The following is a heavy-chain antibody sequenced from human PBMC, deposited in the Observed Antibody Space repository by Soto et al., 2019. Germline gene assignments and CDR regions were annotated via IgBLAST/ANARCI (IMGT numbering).Heavy chain of an antibody. D-gene: IGHD2-2*01. CDR1: RFPFSSYT. CDR2: ISFDGSSK. CDR3: ARDTVTSLTPYQGFYYYGMDV. Sequence: QEHLVESGGALVQPGGSLTLSFTASRFPFSSYTMHWLLRSPGKGLEWVGIISFDGSSKYYSDCLNGRIVISRDNSKDSLYLQMDTLRPDDTAIYYCARDTVTSLTPYQGFYYYGMDVWGQGTTVTVSS. J-gene: IGHJ6*02. V-gene: IGHV3-30*09.